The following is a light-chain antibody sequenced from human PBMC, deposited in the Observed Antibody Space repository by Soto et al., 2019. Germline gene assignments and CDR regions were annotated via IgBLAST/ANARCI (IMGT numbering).Light chain of an antibody. CDR2: EVT. CDR1: SSDVGGYNY. J-gene: IGLJ1*01. V-gene: IGLV2-14*03. Sequence: QSALTQSASVSGSPGQSITISCTGTSSDVGGYNYVSWYQQHPGKAPKLMIFEVTNRPSGISNRFSGSRSGNTASLTISDLQAEDEAEYYCNSYTGSNTFVFGTGTKVTVL. CDR3: NSYTGSNTFV.